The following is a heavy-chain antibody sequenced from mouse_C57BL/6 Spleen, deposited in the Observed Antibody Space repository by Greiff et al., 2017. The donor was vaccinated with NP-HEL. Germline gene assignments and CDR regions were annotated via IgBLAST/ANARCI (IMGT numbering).Heavy chain of an antibody. V-gene: IGHV1-69*01. D-gene: IGHD1-1*01. Sequence: QVQLQQSGAELVMPGASVKLSCKASGYTFTSYWMHWVKQRPGQGLEWIGEIDPSDSYTNYNQKFKGKSTLTVDKSSSTAYMQLSSLTSEDSAVYYCARSGSSHYYAMDYWGQGTSVTVSS. CDR2: IDPSDSYT. J-gene: IGHJ4*01. CDR1: GYTFTSYW. CDR3: ARSGSSHYYAMDY.